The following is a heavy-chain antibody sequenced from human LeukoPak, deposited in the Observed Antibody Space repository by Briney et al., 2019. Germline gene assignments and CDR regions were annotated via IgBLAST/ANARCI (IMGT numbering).Heavy chain of an antibody. V-gene: IGHV3-30*18. CDR3: AKGDTIGSMDV. CDR1: GFTLSSYG. J-gene: IGHJ6*02. D-gene: IGHD2-2*01. Sequence: PGGSLRLSCAASGFTLSSYGMHWVRQAPGKGLEWVAVISYDGSNKYYADSVKGRFTISRDNSKNTLYLQMNSLRAEDTAVYYCAKGDTIGSMDVWGQGTTVTVSS. CDR2: ISYDGSNK.